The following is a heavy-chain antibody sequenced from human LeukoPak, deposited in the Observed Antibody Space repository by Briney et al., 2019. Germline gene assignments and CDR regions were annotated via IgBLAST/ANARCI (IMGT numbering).Heavy chain of an antibody. J-gene: IGHJ4*02. V-gene: IGHV3-23*01. D-gene: IGHD3-22*01. CDR3: AQDPAGVVIN. Sequence: GGSLRLSCQASGFTFSSHAMTWVRQAPGKGLEWVSTISGSGRSTYFADSVKGRFAISRDNSKNTLSLQMNSLRAEDTAFYFCAQDPAGVVINWGQETLVTVSS. CDR2: ISGSGRST. CDR1: GFTFSSHA.